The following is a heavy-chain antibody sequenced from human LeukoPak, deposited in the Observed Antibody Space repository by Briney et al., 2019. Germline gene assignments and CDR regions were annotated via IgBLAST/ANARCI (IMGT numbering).Heavy chain of an antibody. Sequence: GGSLRLSCAASGFIFSSYSMNWVRQAPGEGPEWVSLIYSGGSTSYADSVKGRFTISRDNSKNTLYLQMNSLRAEDTAVYYCARKTDHQTGGDYWGQGTLVTVAS. D-gene: IGHD1-1*01. CDR2: IYSGGST. V-gene: IGHV3-66*01. CDR3: ARKTDHQTGGDY. J-gene: IGHJ4*02. CDR1: GFIFSSYS.